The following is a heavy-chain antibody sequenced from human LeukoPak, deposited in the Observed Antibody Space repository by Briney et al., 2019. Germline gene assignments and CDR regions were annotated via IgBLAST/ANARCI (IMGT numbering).Heavy chain of an antibody. CDR2: INWNGAWT. J-gene: IGHJ5*02. V-gene: IGHV3-20*04. Sequence: GGSLRLSCAASGFKFDDYGMSWVRQAPGKGREGVCDINWNGAWTGYADSVKGRFTISRDNAKNSLYLQMNSLRAEDTALYYCAGYYYDSSRGFDLWGQGTLVTVSA. CDR1: GFKFDDYG. D-gene: IGHD3-22*01. CDR3: AGYYYDSSRGFDL.